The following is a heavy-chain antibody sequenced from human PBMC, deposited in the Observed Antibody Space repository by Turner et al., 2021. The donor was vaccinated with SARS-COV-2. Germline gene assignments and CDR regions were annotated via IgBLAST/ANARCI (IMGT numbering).Heavy chain of an antibody. V-gene: IGHV4-39*01. CDR2: IYYSGST. J-gene: IGHJ4*02. Sequence: QLQLQESGPGLVKPSETLSLTCTVSGCSISSSSYYWGWIRQPPGKGLEWIGSIYYSGSTYYNPSLKSRVTISVDASKNQFSLKLSSVTAADTAVYYCARRGDGGKSFDYWGQGTLVTVSS. CDR3: ARRGDGGKSFDY. CDR1: GCSISSSSYY. D-gene: IGHD2-15*01.